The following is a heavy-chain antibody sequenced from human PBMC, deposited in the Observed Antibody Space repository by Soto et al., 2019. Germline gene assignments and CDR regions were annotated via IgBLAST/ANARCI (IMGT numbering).Heavy chain of an antibody. CDR3: ARDPGARRFDY. CDR2: SKEDGSEN. J-gene: IGHJ4*02. Sequence: GGSLRLSCAASGFTLSSYWVSWVRQAPGKGLEWVANSKEDGSENYYVGSVEGRFTISRDNAKNSLYLQMNSLRAEDTAVYYCARDPGARRFDYWGQGILVTVSS. D-gene: IGHD1-26*01. CDR1: GFTLSSYW. V-gene: IGHV3-7*04.